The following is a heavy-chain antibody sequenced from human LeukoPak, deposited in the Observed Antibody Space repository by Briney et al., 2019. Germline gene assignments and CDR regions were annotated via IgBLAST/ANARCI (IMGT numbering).Heavy chain of an antibody. D-gene: IGHD2/OR15-2a*01. CDR1: GFTFSSYS. Sequence: GGSLRPSCAASGFTFSSYSMNWARQAPGKGLEWVSSISASPYIYYADSVKDRFTISRDDSKNTLYLQMNSLRSEDTAVYYCARGGLSMQRRDLFDIWGQGTLVTVSS. CDR2: ISASPYI. J-gene: IGHJ3*02. V-gene: IGHV3-21*01. CDR3: ARGGLSMQRRDLFDI.